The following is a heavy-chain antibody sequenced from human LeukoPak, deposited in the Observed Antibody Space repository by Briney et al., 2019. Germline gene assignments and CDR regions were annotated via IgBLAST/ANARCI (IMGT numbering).Heavy chain of an antibody. CDR1: GGAITNYY. Sequence: SETLSLTCGVSGGAITNYYWNWIRQAPGKGLEWLGYIYYTGSTTYNPSVKSRITISLDTSKNQFSLKLSSVTAADTAVYYCARGLPTSDAFDIWGQGTMVTVSS. CDR3: ARGLPTSDAFDI. CDR2: IYYTGST. J-gene: IGHJ3*02. V-gene: IGHV4-59*01. D-gene: IGHD1-1*01.